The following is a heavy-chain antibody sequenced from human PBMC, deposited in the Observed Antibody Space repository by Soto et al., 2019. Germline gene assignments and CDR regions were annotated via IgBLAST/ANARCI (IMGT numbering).Heavy chain of an antibody. J-gene: IGHJ4*02. CDR3: VTDRDYALNN. D-gene: IGHD4-17*01. Sequence: EVQLVESGGGLIQPGGSLRLSCAASGFAFSTSSMNWVRQAPGKGLEWVSYMRPNSDPIYYAGSVQGRFTISRDNARNLLYLQMNNLRDEDTAVYYCVTDRDYALNNWGQGVLVTVSS. V-gene: IGHV3-48*02. CDR1: GFAFSTSS. CDR2: MRPNSDPI.